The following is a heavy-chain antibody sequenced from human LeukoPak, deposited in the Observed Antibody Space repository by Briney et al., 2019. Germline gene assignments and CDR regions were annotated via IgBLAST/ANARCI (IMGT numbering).Heavy chain of an antibody. CDR1: GFTFSRYW. CDR2: INSDGSRT. D-gene: IGHD3-22*01. CDR3: AREDDLGGYYFDY. V-gene: IGHV3-74*01. J-gene: IGHJ4*02. Sequence: GGSLRLSCAASGFTFSRYWMNWVRQVPGKGLVWVSCINSDGSRTRYADSVKGRFTISRDNGNNTLYLQMNSLRAEDTAVYYCAREDDLGGYYFDYWGQGTLVTVSS.